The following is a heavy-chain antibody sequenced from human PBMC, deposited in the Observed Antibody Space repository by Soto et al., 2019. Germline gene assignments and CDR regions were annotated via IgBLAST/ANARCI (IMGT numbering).Heavy chain of an antibody. CDR3: ARHEKSAYSWFAC. V-gene: IGHV4-39*01. CDR1: GGSISSSSYY. Sequence: QLQLQQSGPGLVKPSETLSLTCTVSGGSISSSSYYWGWIRQPPGTGLEWIGAISYSGTTYYNPSLKSRVTISVDTSKTQFSLKVTSVTAADTAVYYCARHEKSAYSWFACWGQGTLVSVCS. J-gene: IGHJ4*02. CDR2: ISYSGTT. D-gene: IGHD3-3*01.